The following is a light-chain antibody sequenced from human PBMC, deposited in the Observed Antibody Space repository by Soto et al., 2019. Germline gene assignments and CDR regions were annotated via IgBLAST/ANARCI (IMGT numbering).Light chain of an antibody. Sequence: QSVLTQQTSASGTPGERVTTSCFGTSPNSESNTVNWYQLLPGTVPKLLISSNNERPSGLPDRFSASKSGTSASLASIGLQSVDEPDFYCAAGDDSLNAYVIGSGTKVTVL. V-gene: IGLV1-44*01. CDR2: SNN. CDR1: SPNSESNT. J-gene: IGLJ1*01. CDR3: AAGDDSLNAYV.